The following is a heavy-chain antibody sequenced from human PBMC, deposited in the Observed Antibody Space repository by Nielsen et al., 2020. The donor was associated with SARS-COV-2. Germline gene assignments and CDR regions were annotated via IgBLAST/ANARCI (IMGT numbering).Heavy chain of an antibody. CDR2: IYYSGST. CDR3: ARTPSSGWPYYYYYMDV. D-gene: IGHD6-19*01. CDR1: GGSISSSNW. Sequence: SETLSLTCAVSGGSISSSNWWSWVRQPPGKGLEWIGYIYYSGSTNYNPSLKSRVTISVDTSKNQFSLKLSSVTAADTAVYYCARTPSSGWPYYYYYMDVWGKGTTVTVSS. V-gene: IGHV4-4*02. J-gene: IGHJ6*03.